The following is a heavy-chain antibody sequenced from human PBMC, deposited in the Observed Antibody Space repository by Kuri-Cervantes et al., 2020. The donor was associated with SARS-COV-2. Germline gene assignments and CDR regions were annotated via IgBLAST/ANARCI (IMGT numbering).Heavy chain of an antibody. CDR2: ISGSGGST. CDR1: GFTFSSYA. J-gene: IGHJ5*02. V-gene: IGHV3-23*01. CDR3: ARDRKDIVVVPAAVLDP. Sequence: GESLKISCAASGFTFSSYAMHWVRQAPGKGLEWVSAISGSGGSTYYADSVKGRFTISRDNSKNTLYLQMNSRRAEGTAVYYCARDRKDIVVVPAAVLDPWGQGTLVTVSS. D-gene: IGHD2-2*01.